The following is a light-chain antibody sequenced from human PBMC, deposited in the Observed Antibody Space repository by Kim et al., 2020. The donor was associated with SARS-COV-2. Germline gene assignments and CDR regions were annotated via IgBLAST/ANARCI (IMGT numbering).Light chain of an antibody. V-gene: IGKV3-20*01. CDR2: GAS. J-gene: IGKJ1*01. CDR3: QQYGSAPQT. Sequence: SPGESDTLSCRASQSGFNTDLAWDQQKPCQAPRRLIYGASSRANGIPDRFSGGGSGTDFTLTISRLEPEDFAVYYCQQYGSAPQTFGQGTKVDIK. CDR1: QSGFNTD.